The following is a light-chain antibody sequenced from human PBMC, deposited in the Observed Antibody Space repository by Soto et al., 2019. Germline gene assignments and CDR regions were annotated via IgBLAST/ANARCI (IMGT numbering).Light chain of an antibody. V-gene: IGLV1-44*01. J-gene: IGLJ1*01. Sequence: QLVLTQPPWASGTPGQRVTISCSGSSSNIGSNPVNWYQQLPGTAPKILIYSNNQRPSGVPDRFSGSKSGTSASLAISGLQSEDEADYYCAAWDGSLNGYVFGTGTKLTVL. CDR1: SSNIGSNP. CDR3: AAWDGSLNGYV. CDR2: SNN.